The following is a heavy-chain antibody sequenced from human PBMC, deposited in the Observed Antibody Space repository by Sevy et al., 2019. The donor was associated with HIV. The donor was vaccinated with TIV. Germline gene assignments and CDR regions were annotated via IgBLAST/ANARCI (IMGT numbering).Heavy chain of an antibody. D-gene: IGHD2-21*02. Sequence: GGSLRLSCAASGFSLSDYDMHWVRQAPGKGLEWVTLISSHGTYKDFADSVKGRFTISKDTSKGTVSLQMNSLGPDDTAVYYCARLYSCGGDCYYFDSWGQGTLVTVSS. CDR1: GFSLSDYD. CDR3: ARLYSCGGDCYYFDS. V-gene: IGHV3-30-3*01. CDR2: ISSHGTYK. J-gene: IGHJ4*02.